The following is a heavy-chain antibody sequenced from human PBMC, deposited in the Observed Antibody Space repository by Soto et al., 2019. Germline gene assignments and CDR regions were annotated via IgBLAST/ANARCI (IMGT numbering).Heavy chain of an antibody. V-gene: IGHV3-33*01. D-gene: IGHD6-19*01. CDR1: GFTFSSYG. J-gene: IGHJ4*02. Sequence: GGSLRLSCAASGFTFSSYGMHWVRQAPGKGLEWVAVIWYDGSNKYYADSVKGRFTISRDNSKNTLYLQMNSLRAEDTAVYYCARDPEREWLVSAGKDYWGQGTLVTVSS. CDR2: IWYDGSNK. CDR3: ARDPEREWLVSAGKDY.